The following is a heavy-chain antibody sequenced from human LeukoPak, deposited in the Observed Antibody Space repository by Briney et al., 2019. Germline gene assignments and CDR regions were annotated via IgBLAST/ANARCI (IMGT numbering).Heavy chain of an antibody. V-gene: IGHV3-66*01. CDR3: ARDPGYSSSWYRA. CDR1: GFIFSSFA. CDR2: IYSGGST. D-gene: IGHD6-13*01. Sequence: PGGSLRLSCAASGFIFSSFAMNWVRQAPGKGLEWVSVIYSGGSTYYADSVKGRFTISRDNSKNTLYLQMNSLRAEDTAVYYCARDPGYSSSWYRAWGQGTLVTVSS. J-gene: IGHJ4*02.